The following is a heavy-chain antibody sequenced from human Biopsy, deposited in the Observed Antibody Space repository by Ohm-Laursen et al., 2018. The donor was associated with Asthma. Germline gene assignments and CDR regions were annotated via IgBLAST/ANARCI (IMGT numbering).Heavy chain of an antibody. CDR2: IYYSGST. Sequence: TLSLTCTVSGGSISSGDYYWSWIRQPPGKGLEWIGYIYYSGSTYYNPSLKSRVTISVDTSKNQFSLKLSSVTAADTAVYYCARDLSFYDSSGYYRRWSDPWGQGTLVTVSS. D-gene: IGHD3-22*01. CDR1: GGSISSGDYY. CDR3: ARDLSFYDSSGYYRRWSDP. V-gene: IGHV4-30-4*01. J-gene: IGHJ5*02.